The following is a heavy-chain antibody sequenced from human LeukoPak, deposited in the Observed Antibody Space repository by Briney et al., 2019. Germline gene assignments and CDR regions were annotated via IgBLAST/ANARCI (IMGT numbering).Heavy chain of an antibody. Sequence: GGSLRLSCAASGFTFSSYSMNWVRQAPGKGLEWVSSISSSSSYIYYADSVKGRFTISRDNAKNSLYLQMNSLRAEDTAVYYCARDLIVVVPAAIFRGHKEPHNATYGMDVWGQGTTVTVPS. V-gene: IGHV3-21*01. CDR2: ISSSSSYI. D-gene: IGHD2-2*02. J-gene: IGHJ6*02. CDR3: ARDLIVVVPAAIFRGHKEPHNATYGMDV. CDR1: GFTFSSYS.